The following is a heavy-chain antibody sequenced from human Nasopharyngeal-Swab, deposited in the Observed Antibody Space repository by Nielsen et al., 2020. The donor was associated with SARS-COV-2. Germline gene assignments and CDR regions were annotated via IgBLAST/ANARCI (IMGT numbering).Heavy chain of an antibody. CDR2: ISSSSSYI. V-gene: IGHV3-21*01. D-gene: IGHD6-13*01. CDR1: GFTFSSNS. Sequence: GESLNIYCAASGFTFSSNSMNWVRQAPGKGLEWVSSISSSSSYIYYADSVKGRFTISRDNAKNSLYLQMNSLRAEDTAVYYCARTDAALADAFDIWGQGTMVTVSS. J-gene: IGHJ3*02. CDR3: ARTDAALADAFDI.